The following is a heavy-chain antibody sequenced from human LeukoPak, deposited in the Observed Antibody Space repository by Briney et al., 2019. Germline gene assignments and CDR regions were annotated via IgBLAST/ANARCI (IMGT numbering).Heavy chain of an antibody. J-gene: IGHJ4*02. D-gene: IGHD3-10*01. V-gene: IGHV3-30*02. CDR3: AKEPLPYGSGSFADY. CDR2: IRYDGSNK. CDR1: GFTFSSYG. Sequence: GGSLRLSCAASGFTFSSYGMHWVRQAPGKGLEWVAFIRYDGSNKYYADSVKGRFTISRDNSKNTLYLQMNSLRAEDTAVYYCAKEPLPYGSGSFADYWGQGTLVTVSS.